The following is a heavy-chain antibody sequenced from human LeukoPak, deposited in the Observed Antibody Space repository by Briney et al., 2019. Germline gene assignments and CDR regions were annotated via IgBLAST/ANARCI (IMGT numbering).Heavy chain of an antibody. CDR1: GGSFSGYY. CDR2: INHSGST. Sequence: KPSETLSLTCAVYGGSFSGYYWSWIRQPPGKGLEWIGEINHSGSTNYNPSLKSRDTISVDTSKNQFSLKLSSVTAADTAVYYCARVRAYSSSWNLVLTHSWDFDYWGQGTLVTVSS. D-gene: IGHD6-13*01. J-gene: IGHJ4*02. V-gene: IGHV4-34*01. CDR3: ARVRAYSSSWNLVLTHSWDFDY.